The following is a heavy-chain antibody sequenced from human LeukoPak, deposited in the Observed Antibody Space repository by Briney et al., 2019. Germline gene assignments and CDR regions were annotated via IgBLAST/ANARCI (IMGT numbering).Heavy chain of an antibody. D-gene: IGHD1-26*01. J-gene: IGHJ3*02. Sequence: SQTLSLTCTVSGGSISGHHWTWIRQPPGTGLEWIGYFYDSGDFNYNPSLESRVTIWMDMSNNQFSLTMSSVTAADTAMYYCARLLRPGGRKGDAFDIWGQGTLVTVSS. CDR3: ARLLRPGGRKGDAFDI. CDR1: GGSISGHH. CDR2: FYDSGDF. V-gene: IGHV4-59*08.